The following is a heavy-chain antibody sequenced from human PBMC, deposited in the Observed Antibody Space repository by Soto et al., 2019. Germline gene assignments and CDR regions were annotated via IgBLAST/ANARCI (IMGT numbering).Heavy chain of an antibody. Sequence: EVQLVESGGGLVQPGGSLRLSCAVSGFPFSTYSMNWVRQAPGKGLEWVSYILGSGGVTAYADSVRGRFTISRDNAKTSLYLQMNSLTDEDTAVYYCVRDQHYSFDYWGQGNSVTVSS. D-gene: IGHD2-21*01. CDR3: VRDQHYSFDY. CDR1: GFPFSTYS. J-gene: IGHJ4*02. V-gene: IGHV3-48*02. CDR2: ILGSGGVT.